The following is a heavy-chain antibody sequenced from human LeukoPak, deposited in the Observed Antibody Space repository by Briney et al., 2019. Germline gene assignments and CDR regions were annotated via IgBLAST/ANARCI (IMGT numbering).Heavy chain of an antibody. Sequence: PSETLSLTCTVPGGSISSYYWSWIRQPPGKGLEWIGYTYYSGSTNYNPSLKSRVTISVDTSKNQFSLKLSSVTAADTAVYYCARMLKGYSYGYGFDYWGQGTLVTVSS. CDR3: ARMLKGYSYGYGFDY. J-gene: IGHJ4*02. CDR2: TYYSGST. V-gene: IGHV4-59*01. CDR1: GGSISSYY. D-gene: IGHD5-18*01.